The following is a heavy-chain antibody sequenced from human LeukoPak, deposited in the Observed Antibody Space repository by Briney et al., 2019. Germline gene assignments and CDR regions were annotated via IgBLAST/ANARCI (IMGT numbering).Heavy chain of an antibody. D-gene: IGHD3-22*01. Sequence: GGSLRLSCAASGFTFSSYAMSWVRQAPGKGLEWVSGISGSGGRDGNTYYADSMKGRFTISRDNSKNTLYLQMNSLRAEDTAVYYCAKDRYATLLPYYYYYMDVWGKGTTVTVSS. CDR2: ISGSGGRDGNT. CDR3: AKDRYATLLPYYYYYMDV. V-gene: IGHV3-23*01. J-gene: IGHJ6*03. CDR1: GFTFSSYA.